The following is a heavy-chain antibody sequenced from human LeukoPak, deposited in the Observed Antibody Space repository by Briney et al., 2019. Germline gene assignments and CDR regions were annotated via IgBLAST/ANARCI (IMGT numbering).Heavy chain of an antibody. D-gene: IGHD1-26*01. Sequence: KSSETLSLTCTVSGGSISSGDYYWSWIRQPPGKGLEWIGYIYYSGSTYYNPSLKSRVTVSVDTSKNQFSLKLSSVTAADTAVYYCARRYSGSYYLDDAFDIWGQGTMVTVSS. V-gene: IGHV4-30-4*08. J-gene: IGHJ3*02. CDR3: ARRYSGSYYLDDAFDI. CDR2: IYYSGST. CDR1: GGSISSGDYY.